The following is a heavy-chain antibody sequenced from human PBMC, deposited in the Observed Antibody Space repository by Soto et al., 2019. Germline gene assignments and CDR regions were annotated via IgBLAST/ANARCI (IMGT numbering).Heavy chain of an antibody. D-gene: IGHD6-13*01. V-gene: IGHV1-69*01. Sequence: QVQLVQSGAEVKKPGSSVQLACKTSGGTFRNYAINWVRQAPGQGLEWMGGSIPVFGTANYAQTFQGRFTITADESTSTAYRELSRRRSEDTAVYSCAIPLPTQQVVRGAFDHWGKGTLVTVA. CDR2: SIPVFGTA. J-gene: IGHJ4*02. CDR1: GGTFRNYA. CDR3: AIPLPTQQVVRGAFDH.